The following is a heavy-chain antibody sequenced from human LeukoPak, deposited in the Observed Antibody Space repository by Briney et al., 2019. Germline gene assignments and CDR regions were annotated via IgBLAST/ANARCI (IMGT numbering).Heavy chain of an antibody. D-gene: IGHD3-3*01. Sequence: GGSLRLSCAASGFTVRDNYMSWVRQTPGEGLEWASVIFVGSTYYADSVKGRFTISRDNAKNSLYLQMNSLRAEDTAVYYCAREGFGVVRYYYYYMDVWGKGTTVTVSS. J-gene: IGHJ6*03. V-gene: IGHV3-66*01. CDR1: GFTVRDNY. CDR3: AREGFGVVRYYYYYMDV. CDR2: IFVGST.